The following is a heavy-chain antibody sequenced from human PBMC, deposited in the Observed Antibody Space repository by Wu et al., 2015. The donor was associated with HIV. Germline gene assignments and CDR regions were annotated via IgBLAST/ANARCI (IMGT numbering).Heavy chain of an antibody. CDR3: AIDNGSGIF. D-gene: IGHD6-25*01. Sequence: VQLVQSGAEVKKPGASVKVSCKASGYIFAGYYMEWVRQTPGQGLEWMGWIDPRSGGTNYAQNFRGRVTLTRDTSLRTAYMELSSLRSDDTAVYYCAIDNGSGIFWGKGTVVTVSA. J-gene: IGHJ4*02. CDR1: GYIFAGYY. CDR2: IDPRSGGT. V-gene: IGHV1-2*02.